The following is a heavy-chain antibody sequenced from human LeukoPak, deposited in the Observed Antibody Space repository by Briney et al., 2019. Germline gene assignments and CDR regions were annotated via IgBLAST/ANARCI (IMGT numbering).Heavy chain of an antibody. Sequence: GGSLRLSCAASGFTLSSYAMSWVRQAPGKRLEWVSAISVSGNTYHADSVKGRFTISRDSSKNTLYLQMNRLRAEDAAVYYCAKAPVTTCSGAYCYPLDYWGQGTLVTVSS. CDR2: ISVSGNT. D-gene: IGHD2-21*01. CDR3: AKAPVTTCSGAYCYPLDY. J-gene: IGHJ4*02. V-gene: IGHV3-23*01. CDR1: GFTLSSYA.